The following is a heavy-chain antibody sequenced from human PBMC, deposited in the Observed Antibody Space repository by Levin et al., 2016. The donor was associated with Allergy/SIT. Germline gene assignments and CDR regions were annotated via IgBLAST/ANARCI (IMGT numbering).Heavy chain of an antibody. Sequence: VRQAPGKGLVWVSRINSDGSSTSYADSVKGRFTISRDNAKNTLYLQMNSLRAEDTAVYYCAREGSAVAGTGPYFDYWGQGTLVTVSS. V-gene: IGHV3-74*01. CDR3: AREGSAVAGTGPYFDY. D-gene: IGHD6-19*01. CDR2: INSDGSST. J-gene: IGHJ4*02.